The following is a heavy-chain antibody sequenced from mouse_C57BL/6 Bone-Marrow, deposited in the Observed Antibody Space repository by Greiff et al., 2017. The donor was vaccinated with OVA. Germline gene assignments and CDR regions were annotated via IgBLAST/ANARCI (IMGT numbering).Heavy chain of an antibody. V-gene: IGHV1-64*01. CDR2: IHPNSGST. D-gene: IGHD3-2*02. J-gene: IGHJ4*01. CDR3: ARVSGQLRLNYAMDY. Sequence: QVQLQQPGAELVKPGASVKLSCKASGYTFTSYWMHWVKQRPGQGLEWIGMIHPNSGSTNYNEKFKSKATLTVDKSSSTAYMHLSSLTSEDSAVYYCARVSGQLRLNYAMDYWGQGTSVTVSS. CDR1: GYTFTSYW.